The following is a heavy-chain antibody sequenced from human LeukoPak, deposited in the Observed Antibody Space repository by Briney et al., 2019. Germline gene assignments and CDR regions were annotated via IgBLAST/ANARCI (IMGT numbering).Heavy chain of an antibody. CDR3: TRGLAARPDAEYFQH. CDR1: GFTFGDYA. Sequence: GGSLRLSCTASGFTFGDYAMSWVRQAPGKGLEWVGFIRSKAYGGTTEYAASVKGRFTISRDDSKSIAYLQMNSLKTEDTAVYYCTRGLAARPDAEYFQHWGQGTLVTVSS. V-gene: IGHV3-49*04. D-gene: IGHD6-6*01. J-gene: IGHJ1*01. CDR2: IRSKAYGGTT.